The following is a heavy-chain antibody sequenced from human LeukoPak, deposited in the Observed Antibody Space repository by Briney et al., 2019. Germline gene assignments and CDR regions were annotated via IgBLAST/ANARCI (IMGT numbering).Heavy chain of an antibody. J-gene: IGHJ4*02. CDR2: INPGGSAK. CDR1: GFTFRTYW. Sequence: PGGALRLSCAASGFTFRTYWMAWVRQAPGKGLEWVANINPGGSAKYYVDSVKGRFTISRDDAKTSLYLQMDSLRAEDTAVYYCARVRGRFDHWGQGTLVTVSS. CDR3: ARVRGRFDH. V-gene: IGHV3-7*01. D-gene: IGHD1-26*01.